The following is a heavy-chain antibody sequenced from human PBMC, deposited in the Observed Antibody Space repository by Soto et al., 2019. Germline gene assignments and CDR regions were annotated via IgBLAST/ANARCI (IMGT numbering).Heavy chain of an antibody. CDR2: IIPIFGTA. J-gene: IGHJ6*02. Sequence: SVTVSCKASGGTFSSHAISWVRQAPGQGLEWMGGIIPIFGTANYAQKFQGRVTITADESTSTAYMELSSLRSEDTAVYYCASTAEAVGAIPYYYYYGMDVWGQGTTVTVSS. D-gene: IGHD1-26*01. CDR1: GGTFSSHA. V-gene: IGHV1-69*13. CDR3: ASTAEAVGAIPYYYYYGMDV.